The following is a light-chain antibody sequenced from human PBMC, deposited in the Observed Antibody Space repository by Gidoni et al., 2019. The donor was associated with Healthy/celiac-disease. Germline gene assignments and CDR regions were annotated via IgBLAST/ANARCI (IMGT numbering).Light chain of an antibody. CDR2: AAS. Sequence: IQMPKSPSSLSASVGDRVTITCRASQSISSYLHWYQQKPGKAPKLLIYAASSLQSGVPSRFSGSGSGTDFTLTISSLQPEDFATYYCQQSYSTPPWTFGQGTKVEIK. V-gene: IGKV1-39*01. CDR1: QSISSY. CDR3: QQSYSTPPWT. J-gene: IGKJ1*01.